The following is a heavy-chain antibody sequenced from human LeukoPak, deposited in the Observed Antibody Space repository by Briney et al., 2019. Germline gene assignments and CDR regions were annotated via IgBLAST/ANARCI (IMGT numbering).Heavy chain of an antibody. J-gene: IGHJ4*02. CDR2: ISGNNDNP. Sequence: ASVKVSCKASGFTFSGYYMHWVRQAPGQGLEWMGWISGNNDNPNYGQKFQGRFTVTTDSSTSTAYMELRNLRFDDTAVYCCARDGTSTDDYWGQGTLVTVSS. V-gene: IGHV1-18*04. CDR1: GFTFSGYY. D-gene: IGHD2-2*01. CDR3: ARDGTSTDDY.